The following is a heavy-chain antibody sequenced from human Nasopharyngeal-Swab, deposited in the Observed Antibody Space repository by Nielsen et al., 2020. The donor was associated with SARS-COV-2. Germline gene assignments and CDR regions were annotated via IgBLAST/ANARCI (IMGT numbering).Heavy chain of an antibody. CDR2: MNPNSGNT. D-gene: IGHD3-10*01. CDR3: ARSTGSSGVDFDY. J-gene: IGHJ4*02. CDR1: GYTFTSYD. V-gene: IGHV1-8*01. Sequence: ASVKVSCKASGYTFTSYDINWVRQATGQGLEWMGWMNPNSGNTGYAQKFQGRVTMTTDTSTSTAYMELRSLRSDDTAVYYCARSTGSSGVDFDYWGQGTLVTVSS.